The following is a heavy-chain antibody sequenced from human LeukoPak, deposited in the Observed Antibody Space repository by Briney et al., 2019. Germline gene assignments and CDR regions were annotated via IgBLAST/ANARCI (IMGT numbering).Heavy chain of an antibody. D-gene: IGHD3-3*01. Sequence: SETLSLTCAVYGGSFSGYYWSWIRQPPGKGLEWIGEINHSGSTNYNPSLKSRVTISVDTSKNQFSLKLSSVTAADTAVYYCARGLYYDFWSGSFDYWGQGTLVTVSS. J-gene: IGHJ4*02. V-gene: IGHV4-34*01. CDR1: GGSFSGYY. CDR2: INHSGST. CDR3: ARGLYYDFWSGSFDY.